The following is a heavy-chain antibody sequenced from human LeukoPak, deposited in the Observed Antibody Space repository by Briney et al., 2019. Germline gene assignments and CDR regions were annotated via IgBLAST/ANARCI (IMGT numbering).Heavy chain of an antibody. D-gene: IGHD3-16*01. V-gene: IGHV3-64*01. Sequence: GGSLRPSCAASGFTFSSYAMHWLRQAPGKGLEHVSAISSNGGSTYYANSVKGRFTISRDNSKNTLYLQMGSLRAEDMAVYYCARVAFGGATVYYFDYLGQGTLVTVSS. CDR1: GFTFSSYA. CDR3: ARVAFGGATVYYFDY. CDR2: ISSNGGST. J-gene: IGHJ4*02.